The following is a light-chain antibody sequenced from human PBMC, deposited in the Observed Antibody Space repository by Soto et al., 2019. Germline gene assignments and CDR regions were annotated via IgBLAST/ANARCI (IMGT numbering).Light chain of an antibody. V-gene: IGKV1-39*01. CDR2: AAS. J-gene: IGKJ4*01. CDR1: QSISNF. Sequence: RLAQSPSSLSTSVGDRVTITCRTSQSISNFLNWFQHKPGKAPKVLISAASTLRSGVPSRFSGGGSGTDFTLTISSLQPDDSATSYCQQDHNSVLTFGRGTKVDIK. CDR3: QQDHNSVLT.